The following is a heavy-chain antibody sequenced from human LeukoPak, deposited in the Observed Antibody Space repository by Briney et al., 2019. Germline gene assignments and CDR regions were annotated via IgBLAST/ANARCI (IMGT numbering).Heavy chain of an antibody. Sequence: PSETLSLTCTVSGGSMTNSYWGWIRQPPGKGLEWLGYIYFTGSTNSNPSLKSRVTISLDTSKNQLSLRLTSVTAADTAVYYCARRRQVSYSSPYAFDLWGQGTRVTVSS. V-gene: IGHV4-59*08. CDR3: ARRRQVSYSSPYAFDL. D-gene: IGHD2-15*01. J-gene: IGHJ3*01. CDR1: GGSMTNSY. CDR2: IYFTGST.